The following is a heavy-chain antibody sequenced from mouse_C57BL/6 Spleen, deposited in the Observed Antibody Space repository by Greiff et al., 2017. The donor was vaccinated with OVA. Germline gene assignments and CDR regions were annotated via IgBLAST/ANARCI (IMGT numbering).Heavy chain of an antibody. V-gene: IGHV1-4*01. J-gene: IGHJ2*01. CDR1: GYTFTSYT. Sequence: VKVVESGAELARPGASVKMSCKASGYTFTSYTMHWVKQRPGQGLEWIGYINPSSGYTKYNQKFKDKATLTADKSSSTAYMQLSSLTSEDSAVYYCARDYYGVDYWGQGTTLTVSS. D-gene: IGHD1-1*01. CDR3: ARDYYGVDY. CDR2: INPSSGYT.